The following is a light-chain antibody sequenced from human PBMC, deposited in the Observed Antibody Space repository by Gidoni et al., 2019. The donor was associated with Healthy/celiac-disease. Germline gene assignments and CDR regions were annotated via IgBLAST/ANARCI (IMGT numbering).Light chain of an antibody. CDR2: AAS. Sequence: DIQMTQPPSSLSASVGDRVTITCRASQSISSYLNWYQQKPGKAPKLLIYAASSLQSGVPSRFSGSGSGTDFTLTISSLQPEDYATDDCQQSYSTPRWTFGQGTKVEIK. CDR3: QQSYSTPRWT. V-gene: IGKV1-39*01. J-gene: IGKJ1*01. CDR1: QSISSY.